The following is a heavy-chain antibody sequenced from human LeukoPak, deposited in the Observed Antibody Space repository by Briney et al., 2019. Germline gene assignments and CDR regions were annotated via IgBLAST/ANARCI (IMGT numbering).Heavy chain of an antibody. CDR1: GFIFSSYW. J-gene: IGHJ4*02. CDR3: AKEWRGIVVDY. Sequence: GGSLRLSCAASGFIFSSYWMSWVRQAPGKGLEWVANIKQDGSEKYYVDSVKGRFTISRDNAKNSLYLQMNSLRAEDTAVYYCAKEWRGIVVDYWGQGTLVTVSS. CDR2: IKQDGSEK. D-gene: IGHD1-26*01. V-gene: IGHV3-7*01.